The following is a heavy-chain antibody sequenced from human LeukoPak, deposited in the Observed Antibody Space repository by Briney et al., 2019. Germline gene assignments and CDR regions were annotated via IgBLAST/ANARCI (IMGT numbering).Heavy chain of an antibody. CDR3: AKDLGQQLANWFDP. V-gene: IGHV3-30*02. CDR1: EFTFSSYG. Sequence: GGSLRLSCAASEFTFSSYGMHWVRQAPGKGLEWVAFIRYDGSNKYYADSVKGRFTISRDNSKNTLYLQMNSLRAEDTAVYYCAKDLGQQLANWFDPWGQGTLVTVSS. CDR2: IRYDGSNK. J-gene: IGHJ5*02. D-gene: IGHD6-13*01.